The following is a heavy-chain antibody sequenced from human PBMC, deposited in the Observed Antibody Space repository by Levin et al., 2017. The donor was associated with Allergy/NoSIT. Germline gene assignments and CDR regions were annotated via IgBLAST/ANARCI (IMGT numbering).Heavy chain of an antibody. CDR3: AKSELRGIYSRGMTY. J-gene: IGHJ4*02. CDR2: ISDSGDRT. V-gene: IGHV3-23*01. Sequence: LSLTCAASGFTFGSYVMSWVRQAPGKGLESVSAISDSGDRTYYADSVKGRFTISRDNSRNTLYLQMNSLGADDTAIYYCAKSELRGIYSRGMTYWGQGILVTVSS. D-gene: IGHD3-16*01. CDR1: GFTFGSYV.